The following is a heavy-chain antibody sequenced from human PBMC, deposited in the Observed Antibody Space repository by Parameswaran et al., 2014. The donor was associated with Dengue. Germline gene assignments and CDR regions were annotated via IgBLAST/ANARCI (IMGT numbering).Heavy chain of an antibody. CDR1: GFTFSSHS. J-gene: IGHJ6*02. CDR2: IRTSSHTI. Sequence: GSLRLSXVASGFTFSSHSINWVRQAPGKGLEWVAHIRTSSHTIYYADSVKGRFTISTDNAQNSLYLQMNSLRDEDTAVYYCARDPISAFYYYYGMDVWGPGTTVTVSS. CDR3: ARDPISAFYYYYGMDV. D-gene: IGHD2-2*02. V-gene: IGHV3-48*02.